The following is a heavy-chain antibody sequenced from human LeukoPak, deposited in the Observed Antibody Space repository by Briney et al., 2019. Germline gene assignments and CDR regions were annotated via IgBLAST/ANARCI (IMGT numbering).Heavy chain of an antibody. J-gene: IGHJ4*02. CDR3: ARVPISLYAVGVYYFDY. Sequence: ASVKVSCKASGYTFTSYDINWVRQATGQGLEWMGWMNPNSGNTGYAQKFQGRVTITRNTSISTAYMELSNLRSEDTAVYYCARVPISLYAVGVYYFDYWGQGTLVTVSS. D-gene: IGHD2-8*01. CDR2: MNPNSGNT. V-gene: IGHV1-8*03. CDR1: GYTFTSYD.